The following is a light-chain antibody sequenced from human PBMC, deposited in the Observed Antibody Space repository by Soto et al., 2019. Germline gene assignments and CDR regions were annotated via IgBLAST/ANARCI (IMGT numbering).Light chain of an antibody. CDR1: QSVSSN. J-gene: IGKJ2*01. CDR3: HQYNNWPPYT. Sequence: EIVMTQSPATLSVSPGERATLSCRASQSVSSNLAWYQQKPGQAPRLLIYGASTRATGIPARFSGSGSGTEVSLTISSLQSKDFAVYYCHQYNNWPPYTFGQGTKLEIK. V-gene: IGKV3-15*01. CDR2: GAS.